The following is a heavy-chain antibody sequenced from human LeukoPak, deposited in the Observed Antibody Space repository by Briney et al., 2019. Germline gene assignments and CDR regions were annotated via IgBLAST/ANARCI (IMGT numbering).Heavy chain of an antibody. D-gene: IGHD3-3*01. J-gene: IGHJ4*02. Sequence: GGSLRLSCVASGFTFTDYFMSRVRQAPGKGLEWVASIKHNGGEKYYVDSAKGRFTISRDNAKNSLYLEMSSLRVEDTAVYYCARGGRGYYTSDYGYWGQGTLVTVSS. V-gene: IGHV3-7*04. CDR1: GFTFTDYF. CDR3: ARGGRGYYTSDYGY. CDR2: IKHNGGEK.